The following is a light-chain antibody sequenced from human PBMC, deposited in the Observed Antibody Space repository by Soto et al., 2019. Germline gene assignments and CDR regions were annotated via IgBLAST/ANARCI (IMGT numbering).Light chain of an antibody. CDR3: QQYNNWPPWT. Sequence: IVMTQSPATLSVSPGERATLSCRASQSVSSNLAWYQQKPGQAPRLLIYGASTLATGVPARFSGSGSGTEFTLTLSSLQSEDVAVYYCQQYNNWPPWTFGQGTKVEIK. CDR1: QSVSSN. CDR2: GAS. J-gene: IGKJ1*01. V-gene: IGKV3-15*01.